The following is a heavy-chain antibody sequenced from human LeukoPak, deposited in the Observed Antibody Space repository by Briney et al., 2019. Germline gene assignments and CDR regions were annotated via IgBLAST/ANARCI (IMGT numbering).Heavy chain of an antibody. Sequence: SETLSLTCTVSGGSISSSSYYWGWIRQPPGKGLEWIGSIYYSGSTYYNPSLKSRVTISVDTSKNQFSLKLSSVTAADTAVYYCARDLAAAGDDYWGQGTLVTVSS. V-gene: IGHV4-39*07. CDR1: GGSISSSSYY. J-gene: IGHJ4*02. D-gene: IGHD6-13*01. CDR2: IYYSGST. CDR3: ARDLAAAGDDY.